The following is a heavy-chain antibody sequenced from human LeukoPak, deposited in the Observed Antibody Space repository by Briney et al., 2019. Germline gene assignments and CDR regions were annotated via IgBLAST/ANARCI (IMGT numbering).Heavy chain of an antibody. J-gene: IGHJ5*02. CDR2: INHSGST. Sequence: PSETLSLTCAVYGGSFSGYYWSWIRQPPGKGLEWIGEINHSGSTNYNPSLKSRVTISVDTSKNQFSLKLSSVTAADTAVYYCARGPTPGILTGYYMRGWFDPWGQGTLVTVSS. CDR3: ARGPTPGILTGYYMRGWFDP. D-gene: IGHD3-9*01. V-gene: IGHV4-34*01. CDR1: GGSFSGYY.